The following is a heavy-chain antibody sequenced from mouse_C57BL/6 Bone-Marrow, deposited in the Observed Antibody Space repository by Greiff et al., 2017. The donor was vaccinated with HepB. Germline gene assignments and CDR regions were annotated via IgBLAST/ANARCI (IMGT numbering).Heavy chain of an antibody. CDR2: INPGSGGT. V-gene: IGHV1-54*01. J-gene: IGHJ4*01. D-gene: IGHD3-2*02. Sequence: QVQLQQSGAELVRPGTSVKVSCKASGYAFTNYLIEWVKQRPGQGLEWIGVINPGSGGTNYNEKFKGKATLTADKSSSTAYMQLSSLTSEDSAVYFCARSGLRLRYAMYYWGQGTSVTVSS. CDR3: ARSGLRLRYAMYY. CDR1: GYAFTNYL.